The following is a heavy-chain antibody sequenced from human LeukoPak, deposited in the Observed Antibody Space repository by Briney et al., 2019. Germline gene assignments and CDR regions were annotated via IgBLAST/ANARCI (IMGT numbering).Heavy chain of an antibody. Sequence: PGGSLRLSCAASGFTFSSYEMNWVRQAPGKGLEWVSDISSGGSTIYYADSAKGRFTVSRDNAKNSLYLQMNSLRAEDTAVYYCARFGGRYYFDYWGQGTLVTVSS. CDR3: ARFGGRYYFDY. D-gene: IGHD1-26*01. V-gene: IGHV3-48*03. CDR1: GFTFSSYE. J-gene: IGHJ4*02. CDR2: ISSGGSTI.